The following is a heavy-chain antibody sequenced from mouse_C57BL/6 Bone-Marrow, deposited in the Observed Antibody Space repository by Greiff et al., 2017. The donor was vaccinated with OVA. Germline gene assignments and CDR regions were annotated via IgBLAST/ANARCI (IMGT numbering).Heavy chain of an antibody. CDR3: ANDYYFDY. V-gene: IGHV1-81*01. Sequence: QVQLKESGAELARPGASVKLSCKASGYTFTSYGISWVKQRTGQGLEWIGEIYPRSGNTYYNEKFKGKATLTADKSSSTAYMELRSPTSEDSAVYFCANDYYFDYWGQGTTLTVSS. J-gene: IGHJ2*01. CDR1: GYTFTSYG. CDR2: IYPRSGNT.